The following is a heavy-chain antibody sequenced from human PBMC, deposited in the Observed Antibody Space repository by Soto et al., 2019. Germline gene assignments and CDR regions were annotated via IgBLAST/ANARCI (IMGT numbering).Heavy chain of an antibody. CDR3: AKVRVVIDVDFDY. J-gene: IGHJ4*02. D-gene: IGHD2-21*01. V-gene: IGHV3-23*01. CDR2: IRDSDSGGTT. CDR1: GFTVSSCA. Sequence: EVQLLESGGGLVQPGGSLRLSCAASGFTVSSCAMSWVRQAPAKGLEWVSAIRDSDSGGTTYYADSVKGRFTISRDDSKNTLYLQMSSLRAEDTAMYYCAKVRVVIDVDFDYWGEGALVTVSS.